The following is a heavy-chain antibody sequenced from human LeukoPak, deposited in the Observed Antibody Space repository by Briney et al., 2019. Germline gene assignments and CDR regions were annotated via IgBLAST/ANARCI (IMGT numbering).Heavy chain of an antibody. CDR1: GGSISSGYY. Sequence: PSETLSLTCTVSGGSISSGYYWGWIRQPPGKGLEWIGSIYHSGSTYYNPSLKSRVTISVDTSKNQFSLKLSSVTAADTAVYYCARVESYYYYYMDVWGRGTTVTVSS. CDR3: ARVESYYYYYMDV. CDR2: IYHSGST. J-gene: IGHJ6*03. V-gene: IGHV4-38-2*02.